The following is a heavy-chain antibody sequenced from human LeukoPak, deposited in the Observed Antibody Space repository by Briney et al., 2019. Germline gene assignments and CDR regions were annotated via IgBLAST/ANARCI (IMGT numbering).Heavy chain of an antibody. J-gene: IGHJ4*02. Sequence: GGSLRLSCAASGFTFSNAWMSWVRPAPGEGREWVGRLKSKTDGGTTNYAAPVKGKFTISRDDAKNKLYPQMNRLKTEDTAVYYCTTDSSYRITMVRGVIIKMKDLDYWSEGTLVTVSS. CDR3: TTDSSYRITMVRGVIIKMKDLDY. CDR1: GFTFSNAW. CDR2: LKSKTDGGTT. D-gene: IGHD3-10*01. V-gene: IGHV3-15*06.